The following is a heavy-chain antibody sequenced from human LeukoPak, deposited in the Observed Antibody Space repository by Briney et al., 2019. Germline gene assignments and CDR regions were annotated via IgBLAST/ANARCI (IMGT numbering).Heavy chain of an antibody. CDR2: VRYDGSNK. CDR1: GFTFSSYG. D-gene: IGHD2-2*01. Sequence: GGSLRLSCAASGFTFSSYGMHWVRQAPGKGLEWVAFVRYDGSNKYYADSVKGRFTISRDNSKNTLYLQMNSLRAEDTAVYYCAKDPRDIVVVPAVSVPRGFDYWGQGTLITVSS. J-gene: IGHJ4*02. V-gene: IGHV3-30*02. CDR3: AKDPRDIVVVPAVSVPRGFDY.